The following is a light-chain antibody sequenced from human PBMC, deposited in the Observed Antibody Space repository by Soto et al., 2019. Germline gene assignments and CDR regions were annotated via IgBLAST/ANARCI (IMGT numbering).Light chain of an antibody. CDR1: NTDVGGYNY. V-gene: IGLV2-14*01. CDR3: QSYDSSLSGSV. CDR2: EVR. J-gene: IGLJ2*01. Sequence: QSALTQPASVSGSPGQSITVSCTGTNTDVGGYNYVSWYQHRPGKAPRLMIYEVRNRLSGVSNRFSGSKSGNTASLTISGLQSEDEADYYCQSYDSSLSGSVFGGGTKLTVL.